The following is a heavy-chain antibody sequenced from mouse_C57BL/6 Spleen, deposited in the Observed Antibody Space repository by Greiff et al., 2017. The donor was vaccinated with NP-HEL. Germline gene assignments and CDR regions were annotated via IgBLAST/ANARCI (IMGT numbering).Heavy chain of an antibody. Sequence: QVQLQQSGAELVRPGASVTLSCKASGYTFTDYEMHWVKQTPVHGLEWIGAIDPETGGTAYNQKFKGKAILTADKSSSTAYMELRSLTSEDSAVYYCTRRYYGSSPFGYWGQGTTLTVSS. CDR2: IDPETGGT. D-gene: IGHD1-1*01. CDR1: GYTFTDYE. CDR3: TRRYYGSSPFGY. J-gene: IGHJ2*01. V-gene: IGHV1-15*01.